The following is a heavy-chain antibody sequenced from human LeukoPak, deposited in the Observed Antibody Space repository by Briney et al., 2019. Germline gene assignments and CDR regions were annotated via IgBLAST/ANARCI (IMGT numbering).Heavy chain of an antibody. CDR1: GFTFSSYS. CDR3: ARQSGSSGWYQRYFDY. CDR2: ISSSSSYI. V-gene: IGHV3-21*01. D-gene: IGHD6-19*01. J-gene: IGHJ4*02. Sequence: GGSLRLPCAASGFTFSSYSMNWVRQAPGKGLEWVSSISSSSSYIYYADSVKGRFTISRDNAKNSLYLQMNSLRAEDTAVYYCARQSGSSGWYQRYFDYWGQGTLVTVSS.